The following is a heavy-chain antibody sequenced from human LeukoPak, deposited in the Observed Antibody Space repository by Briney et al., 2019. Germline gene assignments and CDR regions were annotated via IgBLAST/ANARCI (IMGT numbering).Heavy chain of an antibody. V-gene: IGHV3-23*01. J-gene: IGHJ4*02. CDR1: GFTFSSYW. CDR3: APGGWNDPFDY. D-gene: IGHD1-1*01. Sequence: KSGGSLRLSCAASGFTFSSYWMSWVRQAPGKGLEWVSAISGSGGSTYYADSVKGRFTISRDNSKNTLYLQMNSLRAEDTAVYYCAPGGWNDPFDYWGQGTLVTVSS. CDR2: ISGSGGST.